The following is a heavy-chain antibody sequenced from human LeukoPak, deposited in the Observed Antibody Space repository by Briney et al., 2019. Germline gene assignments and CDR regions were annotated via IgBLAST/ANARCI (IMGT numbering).Heavy chain of an antibody. CDR3: ARGGSDTAMAHDY. D-gene: IGHD5-18*01. J-gene: IGHJ4*02. CDR1: GFMFSSYA. Sequence: GGSLRLSCAASGFMFSSYAMSWVRQAPGKGLEWVSAISGSGGSTYYADSVKGRFTISRDDAKNTLYLQVNSLRAEDTAVYFCARGGSDTAMAHDYWGQGTLVTVSS. V-gene: IGHV3-23*01. CDR2: ISGSGGST.